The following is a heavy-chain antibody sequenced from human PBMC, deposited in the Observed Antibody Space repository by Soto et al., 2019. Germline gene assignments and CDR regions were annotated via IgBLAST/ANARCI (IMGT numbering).Heavy chain of an antibody. CDR3: ARASYVSGRKDFDY. V-gene: IGHV4-31*03. Sequence: QVQLQESGPGLVKPSQTLSLACTVSGGSISSAGYYWSWIRQHPGKGLEWIGDIYYSGSAHYNPSLKSRLTISVDTSMNQFSLNLSSVTAADTAVYYCARASYVSGRKDFDYWGQGTLVTVSS. CDR2: IYYSGSA. J-gene: IGHJ4*02. D-gene: IGHD3-16*01. CDR1: GGSISSAGYY.